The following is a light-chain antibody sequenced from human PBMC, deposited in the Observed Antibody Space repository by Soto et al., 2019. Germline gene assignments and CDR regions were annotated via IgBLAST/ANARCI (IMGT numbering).Light chain of an antibody. CDR3: QQYNKWPPYT. Sequence: EIVMTQSPANLSVSPGERATLSCRASQSVSSNLAWYQQKPGQGPRLLIYGASTRDTSIPARFSGSGSGREFTLTINSLQSEDFAVYYCQQYNKWPPYTFGQGTKLEIK. V-gene: IGKV3-15*01. CDR1: QSVSSN. J-gene: IGKJ2*01. CDR2: GAS.